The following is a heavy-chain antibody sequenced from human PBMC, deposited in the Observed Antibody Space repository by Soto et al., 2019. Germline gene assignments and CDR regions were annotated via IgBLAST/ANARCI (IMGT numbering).Heavy chain of an antibody. V-gene: IGHV3-33*01. D-gene: IGHD6-13*01. CDR2: IWYDGSNK. Sequence: QVQLVESGGGVVQPGRSLRLSCVASGFTFSSYGMHWVRQAPGKGLEWVAVIWYDGSNKYYADSVKGRFTISRDNSKNTRYLYMNSLRAEDTAEYYCARASGYSSSWRAEYFQHWGQGTLVTVSS. J-gene: IGHJ1*01. CDR3: ARASGYSSSWRAEYFQH. CDR1: GFTFSSYG.